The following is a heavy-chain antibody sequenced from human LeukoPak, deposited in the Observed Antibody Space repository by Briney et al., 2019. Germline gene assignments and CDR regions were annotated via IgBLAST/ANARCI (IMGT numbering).Heavy chain of an antibody. CDR2: IYHSGST. CDR1: GYSISSGHY. CDR3: ARDRYYYDSSGYRMFDP. V-gene: IGHV4-38-2*02. Sequence: PSETLSLTCTVSGYSISSGHYWGWIRQPPGKGLEWIGSIYHSGSTYYNPSLKSRVTISVDTSKNQFSLKLSSVTAADTAVYYCARDRYYYDSSGYRMFDPWGQGTLVTVSS. D-gene: IGHD3-22*01. J-gene: IGHJ5*02.